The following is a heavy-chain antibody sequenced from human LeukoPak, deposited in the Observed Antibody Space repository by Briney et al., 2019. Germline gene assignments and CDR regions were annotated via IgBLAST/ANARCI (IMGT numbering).Heavy chain of an antibody. CDR1: GFTFSVYS. V-gene: IGHV3-21*01. CDR2: ITSKSNYI. CDR3: TSGLIAIESANSLYQYMDV. J-gene: IGHJ6*03. D-gene: IGHD2-21*01. Sequence: GGSLRLSCSGSGFTFSVYSMNWVRQAPGKGLEWVSSITSKSNYIYYADSVKGRFTIARDNAMNSVFLQLNSLRAEDSAVYYCTSGLIAIESANSLYQYMDVWGKGATVTVSS.